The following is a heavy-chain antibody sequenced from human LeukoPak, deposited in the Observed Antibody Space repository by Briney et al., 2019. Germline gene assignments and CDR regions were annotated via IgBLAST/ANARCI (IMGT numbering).Heavy chain of an antibody. CDR2: LKSKSDGGTT. CDR3: TTGSPDGSGKRYFFDY. Sequence: GGSLRLSCAASGFTFSNTWMSWVRQAPGKGLEWVGRLKSKSDGGTTDYAAPVKGRFTISRDDSANTVYLQMNSLKTEDTAVYYCTTGSPDGSGKRYFFDYWGQGTLVTVSS. D-gene: IGHD3-10*01. V-gene: IGHV3-15*01. CDR1: GFTFSNTW. J-gene: IGHJ4*02.